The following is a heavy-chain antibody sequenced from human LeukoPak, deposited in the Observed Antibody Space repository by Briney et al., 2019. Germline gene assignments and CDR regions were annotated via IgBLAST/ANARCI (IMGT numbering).Heavy chain of an antibody. V-gene: IGHV3-74*01. Sequence: PGGSLRHSCAASGFTFRSYWMHWVRQAPGKGLVWVSRINSDGTRTTYADSVKGRITISRDNAKNTLYLEINSLRVEDTAVYYCARGLHSAADGTVGYWGPVTLVTVSS. D-gene: IGHD6-13*01. CDR2: INSDGTRT. CDR3: ARGLHSAADGTVGY. J-gene: IGHJ4*02. CDR1: GFTFRSYW.